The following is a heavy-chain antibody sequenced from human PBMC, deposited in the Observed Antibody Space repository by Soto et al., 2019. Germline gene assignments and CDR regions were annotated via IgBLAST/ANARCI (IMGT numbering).Heavy chain of an antibody. V-gene: IGHV3-23*01. D-gene: IGHD7-27*01. Sequence: GGTLRLSCAASGFTFSSFDMSWVRQSPGKGLEWVATISGSGGSTYYADAGKGRFTISRDNSMGTLYLQMKSLRVEDTAIYYCAKGVSLGSTVDLGYWGQGAMVTVSS. CDR1: GFTFSSFD. CDR3: AKGVSLGSTVDLGY. J-gene: IGHJ4*02. CDR2: ISGSGGST.